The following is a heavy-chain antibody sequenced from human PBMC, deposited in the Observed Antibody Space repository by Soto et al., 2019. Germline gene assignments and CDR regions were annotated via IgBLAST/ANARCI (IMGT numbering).Heavy chain of an antibody. CDR1: GGTFSSYA. V-gene: IGHV1-69*13. J-gene: IGHJ3*02. CDR3: ARARDEYYYDSSGYVGDAFDI. Sequence: GASVKVSCKASGGTFSSYAISWVRQAPGQGLEWMGGIIPIFGTANYAQKFQGRVTITADESTSTAYMELSSLRSEDTAVYYCARARDEYYYDSSGYVGDAFDIWGQGTMVTVSS. D-gene: IGHD3-22*01. CDR2: IIPIFGTA.